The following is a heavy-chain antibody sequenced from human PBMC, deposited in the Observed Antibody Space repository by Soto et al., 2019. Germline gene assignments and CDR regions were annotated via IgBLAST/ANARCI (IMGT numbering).Heavy chain of an antibody. J-gene: IGHJ4*02. CDR3: ARIWWELSPGGFDY. CDR2: IFSNDEK. CDR1: GFSLSSARMG. Sequence: QVTLKESGPVLVKPTETLTLTCTVSGFSLSSARMGVSWIRQPPGKALEWLADIFSNDEKSYSTSLKSRLTIAKDTSKSQVVLTMTNMDPVDTATYYCARIWWELSPGGFDYWGQGTLVTVSS. V-gene: IGHV2-26*01. D-gene: IGHD1-26*01.